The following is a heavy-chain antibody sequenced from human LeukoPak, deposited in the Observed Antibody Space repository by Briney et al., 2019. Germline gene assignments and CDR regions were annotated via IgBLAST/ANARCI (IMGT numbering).Heavy chain of an antibody. CDR2: ISPNSGGT. D-gene: IGHD6-19*01. Sequence: ASVKVSCKTSGYTFTGYYMHWVRQAPRQGLEWMGWISPNSGGTNYAQKFQGRVTMTRDTSISTAYMELTRLRSDDTAGYYCARYSSGWYFDLWGRGTLVTVSS. CDR1: GYTFTGYY. CDR3: ARYSSGWYFDL. V-gene: IGHV1-2*02. J-gene: IGHJ2*01.